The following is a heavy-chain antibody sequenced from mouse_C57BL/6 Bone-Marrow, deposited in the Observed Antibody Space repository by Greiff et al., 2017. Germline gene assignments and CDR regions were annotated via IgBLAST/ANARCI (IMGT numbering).Heavy chain of an antibody. D-gene: IGHD2-2*01. Sequence: QVQLQQSGAELVRPGASVTLSCKASGYTFTDYEMHWVKQTPVHGLEWIGAIDPETGGTAYNQKFKGKAILTADKSSSTAYMELRSLTSEDSAVYYCTRWFYDGSAWFACWGPGTLVTVAA. CDR3: TRWFYDGSAWFAC. CDR2: IDPETGGT. J-gene: IGHJ3*01. CDR1: GYTFTDYE. V-gene: IGHV1-15*01.